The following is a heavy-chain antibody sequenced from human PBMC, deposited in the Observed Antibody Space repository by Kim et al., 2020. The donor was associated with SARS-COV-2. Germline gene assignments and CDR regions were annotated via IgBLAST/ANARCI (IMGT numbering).Heavy chain of an antibody. Sequence: YAESGKGRFTISRDNSKNTLYLQMNSLRAEDTAVYYCAKRTVVVPAAMDVWGQGTTVTVSS. J-gene: IGHJ6*02. D-gene: IGHD2-2*01. V-gene: IGHV3-23*01. CDR3: AKRTVVVPAAMDV.